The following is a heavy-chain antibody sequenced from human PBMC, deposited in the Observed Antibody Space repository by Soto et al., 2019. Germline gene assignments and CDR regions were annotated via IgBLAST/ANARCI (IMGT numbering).Heavy chain of an antibody. CDR2: IDPSDSCT. J-gene: IGHJ6*02. Sequence: PGESLKISCKGSGYSFTSYWISWVRQMPGKGLEWMGRIDPSDSCTNYSPSFQGHVTISADKSISTAYLQWSSLKASDTAMYYCASGPLIVVVVAATDYGMDVWGQGTTVTVSS. CDR3: ASGPLIVVVVAATDYGMDV. CDR1: GYSFTSYW. D-gene: IGHD2-15*01. V-gene: IGHV5-10-1*01.